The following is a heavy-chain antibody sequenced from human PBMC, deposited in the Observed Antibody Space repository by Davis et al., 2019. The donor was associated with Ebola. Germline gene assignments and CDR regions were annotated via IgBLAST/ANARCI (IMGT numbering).Heavy chain of an antibody. D-gene: IGHD5-12*01. Sequence: PGGSLRLSCAASGFTFSDYYMSWIRQAPGKGLEWVSYISSSSSYTNYADSVKGRFTISRDNAKNSLYLQMNSLRAEDTAVYYCATGLPLYSGYAYLGYWGRGTLVTVS. V-gene: IGHV3-11*06. J-gene: IGHJ4*02. CDR3: ATGLPLYSGYAYLGY. CDR1: GFTFSDYY. CDR2: ISSSSSYT.